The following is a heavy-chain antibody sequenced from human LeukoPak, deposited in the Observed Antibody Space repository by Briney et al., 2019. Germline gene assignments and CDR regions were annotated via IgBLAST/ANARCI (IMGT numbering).Heavy chain of an antibody. CDR3: AKEQGYCSSTSCYLNYYYYYYMDV. D-gene: IGHD2-2*01. V-gene: IGHV3-30*02. Sequence: GGSLRLSCAASGFTFSSYGMHWVRQAPGKGLEWVAFIRYDGSNKYYADSVKGRFTISRDNSKNTLYLQMNSLRAEDTAVYYCAKEQGYCSSTSCYLNYYYYYYMDVWGKGTTVTISS. J-gene: IGHJ6*03. CDR2: IRYDGSNK. CDR1: GFTFSSYG.